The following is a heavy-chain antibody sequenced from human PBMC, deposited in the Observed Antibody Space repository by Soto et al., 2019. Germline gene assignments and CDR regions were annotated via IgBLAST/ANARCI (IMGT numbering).Heavy chain of an antibody. CDR3: ARRDTSGFLRYFDN. CDR2: IVPNVGTV. D-gene: IGHD3-3*01. J-gene: IGHJ4*02. V-gene: IGHV1-69*06. Sequence: ASVKVSCKSSGGTFSSFINYPINWVRQAPGQGLEWMGGIVPNVGTVNYAQKLRGKVTITADKSTGTAYMELSSLRSEDTALYYCARRDTSGFLRYFDNWGQGTQVTVSS. CDR1: GGTFSSFINYP.